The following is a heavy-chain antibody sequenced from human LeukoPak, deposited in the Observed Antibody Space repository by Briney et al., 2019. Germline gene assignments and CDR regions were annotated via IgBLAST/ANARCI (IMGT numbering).Heavy chain of an antibody. CDR2: ISASGDST. J-gene: IGHJ4*02. CDR3: AKDSRTGNYFDY. Sequence: PGGTLGLSCAASGFTFSNSGMNWVRQAPGKGLEWVSTISASGDSTYYADSVKGRFTSSRDNSKNTLYLQMNSLRAEDTAVYYCAKDSRTGNYFDYWGQGTLVTVSS. V-gene: IGHV3-23*01. CDR1: GFTFSNSG.